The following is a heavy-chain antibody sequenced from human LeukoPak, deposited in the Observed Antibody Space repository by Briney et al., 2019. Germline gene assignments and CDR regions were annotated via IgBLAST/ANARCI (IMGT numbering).Heavy chain of an antibody. CDR3: AKDRTYYDSSGYYYPLGYFDY. CDR2: ISDTGGRT. V-gene: IGHV3-23*01. J-gene: IGHJ4*02. CDR1: GFIFSTYG. D-gene: IGHD3-22*01. Sequence: PGGSLRLSCAASGFIFSTYGMTWVRQAPGKGLEWVSAISDTGGRTFYADSVKGRFTISGDNSKNTLYLQMNSLRAEDTAVYYCAKDRTYYDSSGYYYPLGYFDYWGQGTLVTVSS.